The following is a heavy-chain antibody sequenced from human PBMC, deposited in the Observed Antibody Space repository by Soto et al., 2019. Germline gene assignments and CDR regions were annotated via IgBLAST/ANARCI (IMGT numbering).Heavy chain of an antibody. CDR3: VKGTGRVDTAMVPYYYYYGMDV. Sequence: AGGSLRLSCSASGFTFSSYAMHWVRQAPGKGLEYVSAISSNGGSTYYADSVKGRFTISRDNSKNTLYLQMSSLRAEDTAVYYCVKGTGRVDTAMVPYYYYYGMDVWGQGTTVTVSS. CDR1: GFTFSSYA. V-gene: IGHV3-64D*08. D-gene: IGHD5-18*01. CDR2: ISSNGGST. J-gene: IGHJ6*02.